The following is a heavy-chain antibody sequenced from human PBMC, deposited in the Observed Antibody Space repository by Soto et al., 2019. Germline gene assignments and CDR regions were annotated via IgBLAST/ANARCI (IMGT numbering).Heavy chain of an antibody. J-gene: IGHJ6*02. D-gene: IGHD2-2*01. CDR1: GYSFTTYD. CDR2: TNTNGGNT. V-gene: IGHV1-8*01. CDR3: AVTVGVPAYFYGLDV. Sequence: QVQLVQSGAEVKKPGASVEVSCKASGYSFTTYDINWVRQATGQGLEWMGWTNTNGGNTGYAQKFQGRVTMTRDTSISTAYMELSSLTSEDTAVYFCAVTVGVPAYFYGLDVWGQGTTVTVSS.